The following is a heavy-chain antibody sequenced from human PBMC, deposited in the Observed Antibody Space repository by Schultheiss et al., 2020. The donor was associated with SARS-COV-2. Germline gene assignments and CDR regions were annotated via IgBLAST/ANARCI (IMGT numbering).Heavy chain of an antibody. V-gene: IGHV3-33*06. CDR1: GFTFSSYG. CDR2: IWYDGSNK. J-gene: IGHJ4*02. CDR3: AKELSSSWDRSFDY. Sequence: GGSLRLSCAASGFTFSSYGMHWVRQAPGKGLEWVAVIWYDGSNKYYADSVKGRFTISRDNSKNTLYLQMNSLRAEDTAVYYCAKELSSSWDRSFDYWGQGTLVTVSS. D-gene: IGHD6-13*01.